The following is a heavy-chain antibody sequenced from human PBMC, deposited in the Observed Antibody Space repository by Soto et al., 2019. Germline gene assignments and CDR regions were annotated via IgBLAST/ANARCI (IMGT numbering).Heavy chain of an antibody. CDR3: ARTLAYCGGDCYPGGILDY. D-gene: IGHD2-21*02. Sequence: SVKLSCKASGGTFSSYAISWVRQAPGQGLEWMGGIIPIFGTANYAQKFQGRVTITADESTSTAYMELSSLRSEDTAVYYCARTLAYCGGDCYPGGILDYWGQGTLVTVSS. CDR1: GGTFSSYA. J-gene: IGHJ4*02. CDR2: IIPIFGTA. V-gene: IGHV1-69*13.